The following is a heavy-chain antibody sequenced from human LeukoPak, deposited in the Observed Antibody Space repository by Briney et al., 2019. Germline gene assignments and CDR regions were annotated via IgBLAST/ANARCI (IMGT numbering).Heavy chain of an antibody. CDR3: ARGGNVVVTEGYFDY. D-gene: IGHD2-21*02. V-gene: IGHV4-59*01. CDR1: GGSISSYY. Sequence: SETLSLTCTVSGGSISSYYWSWIRQPPGKGLEWIGYIYYSGSTNSNPSLKSGVSISVDTSKNQFSLKLSSVTAADTAVYYCARGGNVVVTEGYFDYWGQGTLVTVSS. CDR2: IYYSGST. J-gene: IGHJ4*02.